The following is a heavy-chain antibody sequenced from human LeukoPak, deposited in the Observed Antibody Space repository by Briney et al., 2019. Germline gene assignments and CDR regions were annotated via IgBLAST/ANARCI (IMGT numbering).Heavy chain of an antibody. CDR2: INPNSGGT. CDR1: GYTFTGYY. CDR3: ARDGYSYGVDAFDI. V-gene: IGHV1-2*04. J-gene: IGHJ3*02. Sequence: ASVKVSCKASGYTFTGYYMHWVRQAPGQGLEWMGWINPNSGGTNYAQKFQGWVTMTRDTSISTAYMELSRLRSDDTAAYYCARDGYSYGVDAFDIWGQGTMVTVSS. D-gene: IGHD5-18*01.